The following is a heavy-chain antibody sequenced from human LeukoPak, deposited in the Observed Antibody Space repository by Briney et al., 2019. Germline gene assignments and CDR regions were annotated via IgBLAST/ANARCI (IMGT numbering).Heavy chain of an antibody. Sequence: SETLSLTCAVYGGSFSGYYWSWIRQPPGKGLEWIGEINHSGSTNYNPSLKSRVTISVDTSKNQFSLKLSSVTAADTAVYYCARGQLYDSSGYYYPPWFDYWGQGTLVTVSS. CDR1: GGSFSGYY. CDR2: INHSGST. CDR3: ARGQLYDSSGYYYPPWFDY. D-gene: IGHD3-22*01. V-gene: IGHV4-34*01. J-gene: IGHJ4*02.